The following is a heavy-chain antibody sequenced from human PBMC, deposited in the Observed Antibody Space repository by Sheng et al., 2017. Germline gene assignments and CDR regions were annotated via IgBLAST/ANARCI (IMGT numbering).Heavy chain of an antibody. Sequence: QVQLVQSGTEMKMPGSSLKVSCKTSGGSFSSYAVTWVRQAPGQGLEWMGGIFPLIGIKDYAQKFEGRVTLTADRSTGIAYMELKSLRFEDTAVYYCARGRRNVEARGHPYYYMDVWGQGTTVSVSS. CDR1: GGSFSSYA. CDR3: ARGRRNVEARGHPYYYMDV. J-gene: IGHJ6*03. D-gene: IGHD2-15*01. V-gene: IGHV1-69*10. CDR2: IFPLIGIK.